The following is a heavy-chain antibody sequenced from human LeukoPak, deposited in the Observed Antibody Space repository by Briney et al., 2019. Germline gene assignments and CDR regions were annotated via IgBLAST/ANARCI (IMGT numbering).Heavy chain of an antibody. CDR2: THYSGT. CDR3: ARGISYYDSSGIDY. J-gene: IGHJ4*02. D-gene: IGHD3-22*01. V-gene: IGHV4-59*01. CDR1: GGSISSYY. Sequence: SETLSLTCTVSGGSISSYYWSWIRQPPGNGLEWIGYTHYSGTNYNPSLKSRVTISADTSKNQFSLKLSSVTAADTAVYYCARGISYYDSSGIDYWGQGTLVTVSS.